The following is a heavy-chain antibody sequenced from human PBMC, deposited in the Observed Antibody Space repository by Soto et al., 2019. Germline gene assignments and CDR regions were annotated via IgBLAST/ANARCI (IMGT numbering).Heavy chain of an antibody. J-gene: IGHJ4*02. D-gene: IGHD4-17*01. Sequence: ASETLSLTCTVSGGSISSYYWTWIRQPAGKGLQWIGRIYTSGITNYNPSLESRVTMSVDTSKSQFSLKLRSVTAADTALYYCARERVDFGDLEYWGQGALVTVSS. V-gene: IGHV4-4*07. CDR2: IYTSGIT. CDR3: ARERVDFGDLEY. CDR1: GGSISSYY.